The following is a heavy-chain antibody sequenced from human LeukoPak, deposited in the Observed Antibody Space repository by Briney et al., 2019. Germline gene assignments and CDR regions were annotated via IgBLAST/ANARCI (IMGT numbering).Heavy chain of an antibody. D-gene: IGHD2-2*01. J-gene: IGHJ4*02. V-gene: IGHV1-18*01. CDR1: GYTFTSYG. CDR3: AIVVPAARFDY. Sequence: ASVKVSCKASGYTFTSYGISWVRQAPGQGLEWMGWISAYNGDTKFAQKLQHRVTLTSDTSTSTAYVELRSLRSDDTAVYYCAIVVPAARFDYWGQGTLVTVSS. CDR2: ISAYNGDT.